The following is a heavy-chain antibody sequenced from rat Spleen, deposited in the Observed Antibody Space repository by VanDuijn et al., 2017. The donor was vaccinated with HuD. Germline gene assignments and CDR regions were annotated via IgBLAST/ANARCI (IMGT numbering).Heavy chain of an antibody. CDR1: GFSLTSFS. Sequence: QVQLKESGPGLVQPSETLSLTCTVSGFSLTSFSISWVRQPSGEGPEWLGRVWYDGSTDYKSDLKSRLSISRDISKNQVFLKMQSLQSEDTSTYYCARDMGAHWGQGVMVTVSS. CDR3: ARDMGAH. D-gene: IGHD1-3*01. V-gene: IGHV2-45*01. CDR2: VWYDGST. J-gene: IGHJ2*01.